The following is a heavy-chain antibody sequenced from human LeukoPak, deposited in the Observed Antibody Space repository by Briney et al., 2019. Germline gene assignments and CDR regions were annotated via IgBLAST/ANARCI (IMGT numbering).Heavy chain of an antibody. J-gene: IGHJ3*02. CDR3: ARAVGYSSSWLDI. V-gene: IGHV1-69*02. CDR1: GGTFSSYT. CDR2: IIPILGIA. D-gene: IGHD6-13*01. Sequence: SLKVSCKASGGTFSSYTISWVRQAPGQGLEWMGRIIPILGIANYAQKFQGRVTITADKSTSTAYMELSSLRSEDTAVYYCARAVGYSSSWLDIWGQGTMVTVSS.